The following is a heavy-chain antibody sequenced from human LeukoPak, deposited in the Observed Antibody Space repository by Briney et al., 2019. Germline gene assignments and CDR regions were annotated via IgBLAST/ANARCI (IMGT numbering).Heavy chain of an antibody. J-gene: IGHJ4*02. V-gene: IGHV3-11*01. Sequence: GGSPLLSCAASGFTFSDYYMSCTRPAAGKGLEWVSYISSSGSTIYYADSVKGRFTISRDNAKTSLYLQMNSLRAEDTAVYYCARDLRANFDYWGQGTLVTVSS. CDR2: ISSSGSTI. CDR3: ARDLRANFDY. CDR1: GFTFSDYY.